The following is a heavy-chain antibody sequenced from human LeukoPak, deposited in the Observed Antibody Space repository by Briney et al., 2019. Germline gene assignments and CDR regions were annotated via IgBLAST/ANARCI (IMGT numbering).Heavy chain of an antibody. Sequence: PETLSLTCTVSGASVSGSPYYWGWIRQPPGKGLEWIGSIYSSGSTYYNASLQSRVTISIETSKNQISLKLSSVTAADTAVYYCARETSQKGAHYMDVWGKGTTVTISS. CDR2: IYSSGST. CDR1: GASVSGSPYY. J-gene: IGHJ6*03. D-gene: IGHD3-16*01. V-gene: IGHV4-39*07. CDR3: ARETSQKGAHYMDV.